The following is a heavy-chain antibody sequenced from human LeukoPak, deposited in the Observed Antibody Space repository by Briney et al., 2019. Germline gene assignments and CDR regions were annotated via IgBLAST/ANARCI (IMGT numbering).Heavy chain of an antibody. Sequence: SETLSLTCAVYGGSFSGYYWTWIRQPPGKGLEWIGYIYHSGSTYYNPSLKSRVTISLDRSWNQFSLKLISVTAADTAVYYCASALYYYDSSGYYYMPYFDYWGQGTLVTVSS. J-gene: IGHJ4*02. D-gene: IGHD3-22*01. CDR2: IYHSGST. V-gene: IGHV4-34*01. CDR3: ASALYYYDSSGYYYMPYFDY. CDR1: GGSFSGYY.